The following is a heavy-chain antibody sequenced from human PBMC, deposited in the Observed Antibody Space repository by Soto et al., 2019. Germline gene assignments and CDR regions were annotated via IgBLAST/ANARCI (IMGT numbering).Heavy chain of an antibody. Sequence: GGSLRLSCAASGFTFSSYGMHWVRQAPGKGLEWVAVISYDGSNKYYADSVKGRFTISRDNSKNTLYLQMSSLRAEDTAVYYCAKDPLGGQQLVGGWFDPWGQGTLVTVSS. D-gene: IGHD6-13*01. CDR3: AKDPLGGQQLVGGWFDP. V-gene: IGHV3-30*18. CDR2: ISYDGSNK. J-gene: IGHJ5*02. CDR1: GFTFSSYG.